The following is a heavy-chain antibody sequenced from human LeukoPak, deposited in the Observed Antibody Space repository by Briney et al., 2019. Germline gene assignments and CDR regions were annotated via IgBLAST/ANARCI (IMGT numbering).Heavy chain of an antibody. CDR3: AREDVAAAYAFDI. CDR1: GFTFSDYY. J-gene: IGHJ3*02. V-gene: IGHV3-11*01. CDR2: ISSSGSTI. Sequence: PGGSLRLSCAASGFTFSDYYMSWIRQAPGKGLEWVSYISSSGSTIYYADSVKGRYTISRDNAKNSLYLQMNSLRAEDTAVYYCAREDVAAAYAFDIWGQGTMVTVSS. D-gene: IGHD6-13*01.